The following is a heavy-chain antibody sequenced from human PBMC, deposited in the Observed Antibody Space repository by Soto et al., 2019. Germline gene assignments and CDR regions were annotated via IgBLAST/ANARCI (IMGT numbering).Heavy chain of an antibody. Sequence: QVQLQESGPGLVKPSQTLSLTRTVSGGSISSGGYYWTWIRQHPGKGLEWIGYISYSGITYYNPSLKSRVTISVDTSKSQFSLKPSSVTDADTVVYYCARQPLDWGQGTLVTVSS. CDR2: ISYSGIT. CDR1: GGSISSGGYY. CDR3: ARQPLD. J-gene: IGHJ4*02. V-gene: IGHV4-31*03.